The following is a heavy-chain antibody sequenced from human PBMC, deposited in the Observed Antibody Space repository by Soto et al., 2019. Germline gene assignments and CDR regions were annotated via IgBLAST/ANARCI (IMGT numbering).Heavy chain of an antibody. Sequence: SETLSLTCTVSGGSISSGDYYWSWIRQPPGKGLEWIGYIYYSGSTYYNPSLKSRVTISVDTSKNQFSLKLSSVTAADTAVYYCASGYYYDSSGYYSHFDYWGQGTLVTVSS. D-gene: IGHD3-22*01. V-gene: IGHV4-30-4*01. CDR2: IYYSGST. J-gene: IGHJ4*02. CDR3: ASGYYYDSSGYYSHFDY. CDR1: GGSISSGDYY.